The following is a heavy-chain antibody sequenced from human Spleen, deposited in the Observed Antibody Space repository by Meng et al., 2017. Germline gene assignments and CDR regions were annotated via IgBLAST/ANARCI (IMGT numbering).Heavy chain of an antibody. CDR2: IYHGGTT. J-gene: IGHJ4*02. CDR3: ARDLRAYSTSPFDY. V-gene: IGHV4-4*02. Sequence: QVQLQESGPGLVKPSETLSLPCAVSGGSISSSNSWGWVRQPPGKGLEWIGEIYHGGTTSYNPSLKSRVTISVDRSKNQFSLNLSSVTAADTAVYYCARDLRAYSTSPFDYWGQGTLVTVSS. CDR1: GGSISSSNS. D-gene: IGHD6-6*01.